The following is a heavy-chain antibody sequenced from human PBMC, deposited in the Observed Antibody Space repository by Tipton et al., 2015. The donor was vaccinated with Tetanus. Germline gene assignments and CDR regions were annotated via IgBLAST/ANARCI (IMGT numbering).Heavy chain of an antibody. CDR1: GGSISSSSYY. D-gene: IGHD6-19*01. CDR2: IYYSGST. CDR3: ASLAVADYYFDY. J-gene: IGHJ4*02. Sequence: TLSLICTVSGGSISSSSYYWGWIRQPPGKGLEWIGSIYYSGSTYYNPSLKSRVTISVDTSKNQFSLKLSSVTAADTAVYYCASLAVADYYFDYWGQGTLVTVSP. V-gene: IGHV4-39*01.